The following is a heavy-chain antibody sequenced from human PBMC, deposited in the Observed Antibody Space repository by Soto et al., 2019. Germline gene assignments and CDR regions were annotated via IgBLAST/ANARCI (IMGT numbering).Heavy chain of an antibody. CDR3: AKKFRHHNGFFEH. CDR2: IALDGSVS. Sequence: GGSLRLSCAVSGFTFSSHGMQWVRQAPGKGLEWVAVIALDGSVSYYTDSVKGRFTVSRDNSKSTLYLQMNSLRAEDTAVYYCAKKFRHHNGFFEHWARGNQVTGSS. V-gene: IGHV3-30*18. CDR1: GFTFSSHG. J-gene: IGHJ4*02. D-gene: IGHD2-8*01.